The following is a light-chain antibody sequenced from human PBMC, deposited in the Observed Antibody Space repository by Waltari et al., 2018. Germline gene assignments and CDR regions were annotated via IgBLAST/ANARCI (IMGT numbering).Light chain of an antibody. CDR2: DSS. CDR1: QSVSGS. J-gene: IGKJ2*01. Sequence: PGESATLACRASQSVSGSLAWYQQKPGQPPRLLIYDSSNRATGIPARFSGSGSGTDFTLTISSLTPEDFAVYFCQQYNSYSPYTFGQGTKLEIK. V-gene: IGKV3-11*01. CDR3: QQYNSYSPYT.